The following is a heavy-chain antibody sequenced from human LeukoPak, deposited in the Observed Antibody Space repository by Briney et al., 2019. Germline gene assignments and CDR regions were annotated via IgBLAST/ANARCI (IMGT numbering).Heavy chain of an antibody. CDR2: ISSTSTYI. CDR3: ARVGPPSYAMDV. J-gene: IGHJ6*02. CDR1: GFTFRTYS. V-gene: IGHV3-21*01. Sequence: GGSLRLSCAVSGFTFRTYSMNWGRQAPGKGLEWVSSISSTSTYIYYADSVKGRFTISRDNAMNSLYLHMNSLRAEDTAVYYCARVGPPSYAMDVWGQGTTVTVSS.